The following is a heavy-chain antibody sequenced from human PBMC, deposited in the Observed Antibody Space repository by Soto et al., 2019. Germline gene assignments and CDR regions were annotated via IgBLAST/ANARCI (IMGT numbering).Heavy chain of an antibody. CDR3: ARPGKGSAHYYYYRMDV. J-gene: IGHJ6*02. CDR2: IYYSGST. V-gene: IGHV4-39*01. Sequence: SETLSLTCTVSGGSISSSSYYWGWIRQPPGKGLEWIGSIYYSGSTYYNPSLKSRVTISVDTSKNQFALKLSSVTAADTAVYYCARPGKGSAHYYYYRMDVWGQGTTVTVSS. CDR1: GGSISSSSYY.